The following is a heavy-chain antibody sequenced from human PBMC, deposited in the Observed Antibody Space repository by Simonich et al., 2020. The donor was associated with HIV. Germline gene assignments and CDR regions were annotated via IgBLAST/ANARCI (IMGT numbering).Heavy chain of an antibody. Sequence: QVQLQESGPGLVKPSEPLSLTCAVSGYSISSGYYWGWLRQPPGKGQEWIGSTYHSGSTSSNPSLKSRVTISVDTSKNQVSLKLSSVTAADTAVYYCARNTATRGSNWYFDLWGRGTLVTVSS. D-gene: IGHD3-16*01. V-gene: IGHV4-38-2*01. CDR3: ARNTATRGSNWYFDL. CDR1: GYSISSGYY. CDR2: TYHSGST. J-gene: IGHJ2*01.